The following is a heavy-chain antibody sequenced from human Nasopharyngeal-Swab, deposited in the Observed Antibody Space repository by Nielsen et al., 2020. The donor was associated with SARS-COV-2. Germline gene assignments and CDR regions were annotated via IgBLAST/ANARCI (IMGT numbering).Heavy chain of an antibody. D-gene: IGHD3-10*01. J-gene: IGHJ6*03. CDR1: GGSISSSYW. CDR2: INQSGNT. Sequence: SETLSLTCVVSGGSISSSYWWSWVRQPPGKGLEWVGEINQSGNTNYNPSLKSRITISIDKSKNQFSLNLSSVTTADTAVYHCAREQMGRGDGKYYYWYMDVWGKGTTVTVSS. V-gene: IGHV4/OR15-8*02. CDR3: AREQMGRGDGKYYYWYMDV.